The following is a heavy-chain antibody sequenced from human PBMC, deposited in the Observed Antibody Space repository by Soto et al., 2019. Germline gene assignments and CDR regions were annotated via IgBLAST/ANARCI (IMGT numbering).Heavy chain of an antibody. CDR2: IYYSGST. CDR3: ARSTTGTTGPSALRY. J-gene: IGHJ4*02. V-gene: IGHV4-30-4*01. D-gene: IGHD1-1*01. CDR1: GGSISSGDYY. Sequence: SETLSLTCTVSGGSISSGDYYWSWIRQPPGKGLGWIGSIYYSGSTYYNPSLKSRVTISVDTSKNQFSLKLSSVTAADTAVYYCARSTTGTTGPSALRYWGQGTLVTVSS.